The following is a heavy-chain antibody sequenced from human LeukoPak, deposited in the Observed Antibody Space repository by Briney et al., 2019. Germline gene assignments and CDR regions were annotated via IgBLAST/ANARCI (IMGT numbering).Heavy chain of an antibody. Sequence: SETLSLTCAVSGGSISTSTFDWGWIRQAPGRDLEWIATISSSGTAYYNPSLMSRVTISADTSMNQFSLELTSVTAADTGLFYCARFKGGTGFDYWGQGILVIVSS. J-gene: IGHJ4*02. CDR2: ISSSGTA. CDR1: GGSISTSTFD. CDR3: ARFKGGTGFDY. V-gene: IGHV4-39*01. D-gene: IGHD1-26*01.